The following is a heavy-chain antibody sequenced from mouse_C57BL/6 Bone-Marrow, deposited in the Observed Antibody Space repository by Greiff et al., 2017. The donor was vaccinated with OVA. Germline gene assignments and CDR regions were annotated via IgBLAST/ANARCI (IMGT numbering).Heavy chain of an antibody. Sequence: EVQLQQSGPGLAKPSQTLSLTCSVTGYSITSDYWNWIRKFPGNKLEYMGYISYSGSTYYNPSLKSRISITRDTSKNQYYLQVNSVTTEDTATYYCARAYYYGSSYGGDWYFDVWGTGTTVTVSS. D-gene: IGHD1-1*01. J-gene: IGHJ1*03. CDR2: ISYSGST. CDR3: ARAYYYGSSYGGDWYFDV. V-gene: IGHV3-8*01. CDR1: GYSITSDY.